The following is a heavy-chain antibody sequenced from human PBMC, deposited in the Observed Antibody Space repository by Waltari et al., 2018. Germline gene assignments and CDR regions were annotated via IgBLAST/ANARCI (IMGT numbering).Heavy chain of an antibody. CDR3: ARETTPPTRYYYNYMDV. CDR1: GGSFSGYY. J-gene: IGHJ6*03. D-gene: IGHD4-4*01. V-gene: IGHV4-34*01. Sequence: QVQLQQWGAGLLKPSETLSLTCAVYGGSFSGYYWSWIRQPPGKGLEWIGEINHSGSTNYNTSLKSRVTVSVDTSRNQFALKLSAVTAAETAVYYCARETTPPTRYYYNYMDVWGKGTTVTISS. CDR2: INHSGST.